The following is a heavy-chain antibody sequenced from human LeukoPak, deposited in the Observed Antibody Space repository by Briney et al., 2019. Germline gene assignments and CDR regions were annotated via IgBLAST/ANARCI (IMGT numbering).Heavy chain of an antibody. D-gene: IGHD1-26*01. J-gene: IGHJ4*02. CDR2: ISYDANNK. CDR1: GFTFSSYG. V-gene: IGHV3-30*18. Sequence: PGRSLRLSCAASGFTFSSYGMHWVRQAPGKGLEWVTLISYDANNKYYSDSVKGRFTISRDNSKNTLFLQMNSLRPDDTAVYYCAKSHANSGTYHSFFDYWGQGTLVTVSS. CDR3: AKSHANSGTYHSFFDY.